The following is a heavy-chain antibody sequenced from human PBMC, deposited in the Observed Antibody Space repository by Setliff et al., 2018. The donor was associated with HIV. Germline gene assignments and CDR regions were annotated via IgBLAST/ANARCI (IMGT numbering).Heavy chain of an antibody. D-gene: IGHD3-10*01. CDR2: FYTSESGSS. V-gene: IGHV4-4*07. CDR1: GGSISSYY. Sequence: SETLSLTCTVSGGSISSYYWSWIRQPAGKGLEGVGRFYTSESGSSNYNPSLKSRVTMSVDTSKNQFSLKLKSVTAADTAVYYCARVTIPWGFNYYYMDVWGKGTTVTVSS. CDR3: ARVTIPWGFNYYYMDV. J-gene: IGHJ6*03.